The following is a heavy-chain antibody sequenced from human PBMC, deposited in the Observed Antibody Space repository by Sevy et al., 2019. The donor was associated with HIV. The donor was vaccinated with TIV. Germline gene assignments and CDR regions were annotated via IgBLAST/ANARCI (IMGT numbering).Heavy chain of an antibody. J-gene: IGHJ6*02. CDR2: ISYDGSNK. V-gene: IGHV3-30*04. D-gene: IGHD3-3*01. CDR1: GFTFSSYA. Sequence: GGSLRLSCAASGFTFSSYAMHWVRQAPGKGLEWVAVISYDGSNKYYADSVKGRFTISRDNSKNTLYLQMNSLRAEETAVYYCARQYYDFWSGYFYYYYGMDVWGQGTTVTVSS. CDR3: ARQYYDFWSGYFYYYYGMDV.